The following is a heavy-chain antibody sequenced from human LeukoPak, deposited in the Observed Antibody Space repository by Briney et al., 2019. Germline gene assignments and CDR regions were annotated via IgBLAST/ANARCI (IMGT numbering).Heavy chain of an antibody. CDR3: ARDWRVYYFDY. V-gene: IGHV3-66*01. CDR2: IYSGGST. J-gene: IGHJ4*02. Sequence: PGGSLRLSCAASGFTVSSNYLSWVRQAPGKGLEWVSVIYSGGSTYYADSVKGRLTISRDNSKNTLYLQMNSLRAEDTAVYYCARDWRVYYFDYWGQGTLVTVSS. D-gene: IGHD3-3*01. CDR1: GFTVSSNY.